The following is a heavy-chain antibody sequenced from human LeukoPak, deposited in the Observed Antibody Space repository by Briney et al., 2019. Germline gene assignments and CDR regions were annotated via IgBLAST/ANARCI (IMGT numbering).Heavy chain of an antibody. CDR1: EFSFSSYS. CDR2: ISSSSSYI. CDR3: ARDRQPAATRDFDY. Sequence: GGGVRVSRVASEFSFSSYSINWVRQAPGKGLEWVSSISSSSSYIYYADSVKGRFTISRDNAKNSLYLQMNSLRAEDTAVYYCARDRQPAATRDFDYWGQGTLATVSS. J-gene: IGHJ4*02. D-gene: IGHD6-25*01. V-gene: IGHV3-21*01.